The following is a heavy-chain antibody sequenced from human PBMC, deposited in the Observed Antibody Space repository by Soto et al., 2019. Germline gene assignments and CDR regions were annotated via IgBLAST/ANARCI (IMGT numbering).Heavy chain of an antibody. CDR1: GGTFSSYA. CDR2: IIPIFGTA. CDR3: ARTKYYYDSSGYYHFDY. Sequence: QVQLVQSGAEVKKPGSSVKVSCKASGGTFSSYAISWVRQAPGQGLEWMGGIIPIFGTANYAQEFQGRVTITADEPTRTAYMELSSLRSEDTAVYYCARTKYYYDSSGYYHFDYWGQGTLVTVSS. V-gene: IGHV1-69*12. D-gene: IGHD3-22*01. J-gene: IGHJ4*02.